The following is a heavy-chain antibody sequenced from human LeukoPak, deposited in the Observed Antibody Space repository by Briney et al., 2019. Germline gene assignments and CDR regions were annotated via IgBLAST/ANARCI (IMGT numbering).Heavy chain of an antibody. Sequence: SETLSLTCTVSGGSIGSHPFYWAWIRQPPGKGLEWIGSIYYSGSTYYNPSLMGRVTISVDTSQNQFSVRLTSVTAADTAVYYCASMVRGVIVGPNYYSYYMDVWGPGATVTVS. V-gene: IGHV4-39*01. CDR1: GGSIGSHPFY. CDR2: IYYSGST. CDR3: ASMVRGVIVGPNYYSYYMDV. D-gene: IGHD3-10*01. J-gene: IGHJ6*03.